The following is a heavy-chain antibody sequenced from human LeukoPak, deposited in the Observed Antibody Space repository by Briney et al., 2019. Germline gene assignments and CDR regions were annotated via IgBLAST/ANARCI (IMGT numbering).Heavy chain of an antibody. Sequence: PSETLSLTCTVSGGSIRSSYYYWGWIRQPPGKGLEWIGSIYDSGSTYYNPSLKSRVTISVDTSKNQFSLKLSSVTAADTAVYYCARQALSAGYSSGWYPYYFDYWGQGTLVTVSS. V-gene: IGHV4-39*01. CDR1: GGSIRSSYYY. D-gene: IGHD6-19*01. CDR2: IYDSGST. J-gene: IGHJ4*02. CDR3: ARQALSAGYSSGWYPYYFDY.